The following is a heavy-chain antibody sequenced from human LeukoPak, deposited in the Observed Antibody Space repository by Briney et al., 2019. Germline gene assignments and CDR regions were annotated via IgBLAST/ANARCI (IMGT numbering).Heavy chain of an antibody. CDR2: ISGDGGDT. J-gene: IGHJ4*02. V-gene: IGHV3-23*01. D-gene: IGHD6-19*01. CDR3: GKSGSRDWDYFEY. Sequence: GGPLRLSCAASGFTFSSYAINGVRQAPRKGREWVSTISGDGGDTHYADSVRGRFTISRANSKTTLFMQMNSLRAEDTAVYYCGKSGSRDWDYFEYWGQGTLVTASS. CDR1: GFTFSSYA.